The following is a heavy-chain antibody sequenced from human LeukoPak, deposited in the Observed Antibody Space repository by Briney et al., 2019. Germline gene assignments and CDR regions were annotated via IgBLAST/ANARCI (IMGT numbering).Heavy chain of an antibody. Sequence: GGSLRLSCAASGFTFSNYEFNWVRQAPGKWLEWVSYIGRGYGITYYADSVKGRFTVSRDDAKNSVYLQMNSLRADDTALYYCARETVHYWGQGILVAVSS. V-gene: IGHV3-48*03. CDR1: GFTFSNYE. CDR2: IGRGYGIT. CDR3: ARETVHY. J-gene: IGHJ4*02. D-gene: IGHD4-17*01.